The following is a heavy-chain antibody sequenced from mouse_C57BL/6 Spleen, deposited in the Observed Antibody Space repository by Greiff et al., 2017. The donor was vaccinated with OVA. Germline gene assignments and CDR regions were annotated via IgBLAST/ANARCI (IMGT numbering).Heavy chain of an antibody. J-gene: IGHJ1*03. CDR3: ARVVVGDWYFDV. Sequence: EVHLVESEGGLVQPGSSMKLSCTASGFTFSDYYMAWVRQVPEKGLEWVANINYDGSSTYYLDSLKSRFIISRDNAKNILYLQMSSLKSEDTATYYCARVVVGDWYFDVWGTGTTVTVSS. CDR1: GFTFSDYY. D-gene: IGHD1-1*01. V-gene: IGHV5-16*01. CDR2: INYDGSST.